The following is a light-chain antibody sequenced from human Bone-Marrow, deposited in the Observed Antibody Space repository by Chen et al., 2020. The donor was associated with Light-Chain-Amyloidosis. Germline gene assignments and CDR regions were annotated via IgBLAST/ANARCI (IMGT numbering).Light chain of an antibody. V-gene: IGLV3-19*01. Sequence: SSELTQHPALSVALGQTVRITCQVDSLRSEYATWYQQRPGQVPVIVIYGKNNRPSGIPDRFSVSTSGDTASLTITGAQAEDEADYYCHSRDNYGYHAFGTGTKLTVL. CDR3: HSRDNYGYHA. CDR2: GKN. J-gene: IGLJ1*01. CDR1: SLRSEY.